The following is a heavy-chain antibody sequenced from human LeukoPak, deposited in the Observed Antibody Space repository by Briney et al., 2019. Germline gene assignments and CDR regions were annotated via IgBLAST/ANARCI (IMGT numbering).Heavy chain of an antibody. CDR1: GLTFSSYW. CDR3: ARLHNSGYSIN. CDR2: IKNDETEK. V-gene: IGHV3-7*02. J-gene: IGHJ3*01. Sequence: GGSLRLSCAASGLTFSSYWMSWVRQAPGKGQEWVANIKNDETEKYYVDSVKGRFTISRDNAKSSLYLQMNSLRAEETAVYYCARLHNSGYSINWGQGTMVTVSS. D-gene: IGHD3-22*01.